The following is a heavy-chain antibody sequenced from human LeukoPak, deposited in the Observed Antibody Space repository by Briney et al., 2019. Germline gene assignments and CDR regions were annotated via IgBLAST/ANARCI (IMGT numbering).Heavy chain of an antibody. V-gene: IGHV3-49*04. CDR1: GFTFGDYA. CDR3: TRVPYSGSYCYFDY. CDR2: IRSKAYGGTT. Sequence: GGSLRLSCTASGFTFGDYAMSWVRQAPGKGLEWVGFIRSKAYGGTTEYAASVKGRFTISRDDSKSIAYLQMNSLKTEDTAVYYCTRVPYSGSYCYFDYWGQGTLVTVSS. D-gene: IGHD1-26*01. J-gene: IGHJ4*02.